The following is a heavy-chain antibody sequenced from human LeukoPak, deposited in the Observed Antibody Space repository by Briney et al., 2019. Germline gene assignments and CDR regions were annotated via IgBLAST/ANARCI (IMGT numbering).Heavy chain of an antibody. V-gene: IGHV4-59*01. D-gene: IGHD6-6*01. CDR3: AREYSSSPGHFDF. J-gene: IGHJ4*02. CDR2: IYYSGST. Sequence: SETLSLTCTVSGASISSYYWSWIRQPPGKGLEWIGYIYYSGSTSYNPSLKSRVTISLDTSKNQFSLKLSSVTAADTAVYYCAREYSSSPGHFDFWGQGTLVTVSS. CDR1: GASISSYY.